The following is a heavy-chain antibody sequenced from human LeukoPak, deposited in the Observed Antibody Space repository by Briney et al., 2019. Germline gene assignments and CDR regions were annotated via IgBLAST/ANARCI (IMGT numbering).Heavy chain of an antibody. V-gene: IGHV1-69*05. D-gene: IGHD1-1*01. CDR3: ARATTGTTGFVGDAFDI. CDR1: GGTFSSYA. J-gene: IGHJ3*02. Sequence: ASVKVSCKASGGTFSSYAISWVRQAPGQGLEWMGGIIPIFGTANYAQKFQGRVTITTDESTSTACMELSSLRSEDTAVYYCARATTGTTGFVGDAFDIWGQGTMVTVSS. CDR2: IIPIFGTA.